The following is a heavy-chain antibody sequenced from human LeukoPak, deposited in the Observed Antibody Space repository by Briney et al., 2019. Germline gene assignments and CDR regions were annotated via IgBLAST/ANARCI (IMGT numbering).Heavy chain of an antibody. CDR3: ATIDGHYDSSGY. CDR2: INPNSGGT. V-gene: IGHV1-2*02. J-gene: IGHJ4*02. Sequence: ASVKVSCKASGYTFTGYYMHWVRQAPGQGLEWMGWINPNSGGTNYSQKFQGRVTMTRDTSISTAYMELSRLRSEDTAVYYCATIDGHYDSSGYWGQGTLVTVSS. CDR1: GYTFTGYY. D-gene: IGHD3-22*01.